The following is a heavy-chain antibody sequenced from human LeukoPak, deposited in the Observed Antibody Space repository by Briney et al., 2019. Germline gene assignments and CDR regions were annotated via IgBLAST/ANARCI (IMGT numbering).Heavy chain of an antibody. D-gene: IGHD3-10*01. CDR1: GFTFSSYG. CDR3: AKDIRITMVRGVIDY. J-gene: IGHJ4*02. CDR2: ISYDGSNK. Sequence: RSGGSLRLSCAASGFTFSSYGMHWVRQAPGKGLEWVAVISYDGSNKYYADSVKGRFTISRDNSKNTLYLQMNSLRAEDTAVYYCAKDIRITMVRGVIDYWGQGTLVTVSS. V-gene: IGHV3-30*18.